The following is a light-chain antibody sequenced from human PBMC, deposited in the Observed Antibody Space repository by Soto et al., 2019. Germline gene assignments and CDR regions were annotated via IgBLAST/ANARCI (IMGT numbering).Light chain of an antibody. CDR3: QQFRA. Sequence: DIQMTQSPFTVSASFGDRVTFTCRASDIISSWLAWYQQKPGKAPRLLIFDASNLERGVPSRFSGSGSGTEFTLTINNLQPDDFATYYCQQFRAFGQGTKVDI. J-gene: IGKJ1*01. CDR2: DAS. CDR1: DIISSW. V-gene: IGKV1-5*01.